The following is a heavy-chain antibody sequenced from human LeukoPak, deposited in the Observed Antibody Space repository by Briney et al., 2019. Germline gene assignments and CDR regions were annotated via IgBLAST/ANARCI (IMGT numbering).Heavy chain of an antibody. CDR3: TRLLPSSHHFFDS. J-gene: IGHJ4*02. Sequence: GGSLRLSCAVSGFTVSNDYMSWVRQAPGKGLEWVSVIYGGGSTYYADSVRGRFTISRDNSENTLYLQMDRTRAEDTAVYYCTRLLPSSHHFFDSWGQGTLVTVSS. CDR1: GFTVSNDY. CDR2: IYGGGST. D-gene: IGHD6-6*01. V-gene: IGHV3-53*01.